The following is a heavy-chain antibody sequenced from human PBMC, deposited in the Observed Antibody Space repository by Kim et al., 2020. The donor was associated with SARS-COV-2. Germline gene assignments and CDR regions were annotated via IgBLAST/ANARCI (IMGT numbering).Heavy chain of an antibody. CDR3: ARGMVRGVRWNDY. CDR2: ISSSSSYI. CDR1: GFTFSSYS. Sequence: GGSLRLSCAASGFTFSSYSMNRVRQAPGKGLEWVSSISSSSSYIYYAYSVKGRFTISRDNAKNSLYLQMNSLRAEDTAVYYCARGMVRGVRWNDYWGQGT. J-gene: IGHJ4*02. D-gene: IGHD3-10*01. V-gene: IGHV3-21*01.